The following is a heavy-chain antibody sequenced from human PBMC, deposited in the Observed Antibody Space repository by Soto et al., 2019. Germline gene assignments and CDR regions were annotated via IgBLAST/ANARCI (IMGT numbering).Heavy chain of an antibody. CDR3: AKGVVPAATVYYYYYGMDV. CDR1: GFTFSSYG. Sequence: QVQLVESGGGVVQPGRSLRLSCAASGFTFSSYGMHWVRQAPGKGLEWVAVISYDGSNKYYADSVKGRFTISRDNSKNTLYLQMNSLRAEDTAVYYCAKGVVPAATVYYYYYGMDVW. J-gene: IGHJ6*01. CDR2: ISYDGSNK. D-gene: IGHD2-2*01. V-gene: IGHV3-30*18.